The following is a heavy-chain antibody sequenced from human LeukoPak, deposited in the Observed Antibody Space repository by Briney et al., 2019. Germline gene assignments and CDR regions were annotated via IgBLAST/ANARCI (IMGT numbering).Heavy chain of an antibody. Sequence: ASVKVSCKASGYTFTSYYMHWVRQAPGQGLEWMGIINPSGGSTSYAQKFQGRVTMTRDTSTSTVYMELSSLRSEDTAVYYCARDGPYYYDTRGGLFDPWGQGTLVTVSS. J-gene: IGHJ5*02. V-gene: IGHV1-46*01. CDR1: GYTFTSYY. CDR3: ARDGPYYYDTRGGLFDP. CDR2: INPSGGST. D-gene: IGHD3-22*01.